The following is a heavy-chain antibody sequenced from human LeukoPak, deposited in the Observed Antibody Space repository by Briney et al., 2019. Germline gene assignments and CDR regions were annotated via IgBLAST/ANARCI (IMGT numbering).Heavy chain of an antibody. CDR2: ISYDGSNK. D-gene: IGHD3-10*01. J-gene: IGHJ3*02. CDR3: AREDGFTYYYGSGTNAFDI. CDR1: GFTFSSYA. Sequence: RGSLRLSCAASGFTFSSYAMHWVRQAPGKGLEWVAVISYDGSNKYYADSVKGRFTISRDNSKNTLYLQMNSLRAEDTAVYYCAREDGFTYYYGSGTNAFDIWGQGTMVTVSS. V-gene: IGHV3-30-3*01.